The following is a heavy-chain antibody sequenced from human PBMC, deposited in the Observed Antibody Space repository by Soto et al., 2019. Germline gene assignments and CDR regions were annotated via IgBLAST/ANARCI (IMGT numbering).Heavy chain of an antibody. J-gene: IGHJ4*02. CDR1: GGTFSSYA. CDR3: ARDAMGDYDY. CDR2: IIPIFGTA. D-gene: IGHD3-16*01. Sequence: WASVKVSCKASGGTFSSYAISWVRQAPGQGLEWMGGIIPIFGTANYAQKFQGRVTITADESTSTAYMELSSLRSEDTAVYYCARDAMGDYDYWGQGTLVTVPQ. V-gene: IGHV1-69*13.